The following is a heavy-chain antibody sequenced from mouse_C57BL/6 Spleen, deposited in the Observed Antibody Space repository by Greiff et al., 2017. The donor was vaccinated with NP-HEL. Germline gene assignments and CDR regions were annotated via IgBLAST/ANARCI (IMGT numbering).Heavy chain of an antibody. CDR2: INPNNGGT. V-gene: IGHV1-26*01. Sequence: VQLQQSGPELVKPGASVKISCKASGYTFTDYYMNWVKQSHGKSLEWIGDINPNNGGTSYNQKFKGKATLTVDKSSSTAYMELRSLTSEDSAVYYCARYDYSNYWYYFDYWGQGTTLTVSS. D-gene: IGHD2-5*01. J-gene: IGHJ2*01. CDR1: GYTFTDYY. CDR3: ARYDYSNYWYYFDY.